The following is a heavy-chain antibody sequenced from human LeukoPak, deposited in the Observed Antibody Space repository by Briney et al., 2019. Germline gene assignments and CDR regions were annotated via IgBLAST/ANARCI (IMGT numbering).Heavy chain of an antibody. D-gene: IGHD6-13*01. V-gene: IGHV3-48*03. Sequence: GGSLRLSCAASGFTFSSYEMNWVRQAPGKGLEWISYISSSGSTRHYADSVKGRFTISRDNAKNSLHLQMNSLRAEDTAVYYCARVRVGVYRYMAVWGKGTTVTISS. CDR2: ISSSGSTR. J-gene: IGHJ6*03. CDR1: GFTFSSYE. CDR3: ARVRVGVYRYMAV.